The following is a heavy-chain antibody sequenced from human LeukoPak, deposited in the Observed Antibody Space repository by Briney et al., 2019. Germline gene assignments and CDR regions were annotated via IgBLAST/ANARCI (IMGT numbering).Heavy chain of an antibody. D-gene: IGHD1-26*01. Sequence: SETLSLTCTVSGGSISSSSYYWGWIRQPPGKGLEWIGYIYYSGTTNYNPSLKSRVTISVVTSKNQFSLKLSSVTAADTAVYYCARGSGSFFDPWGQGTLVTVSS. J-gene: IGHJ5*02. CDR1: GGSISSSSYY. V-gene: IGHV4-61*05. CDR3: ARGSGSFFDP. CDR2: IYYSGTT.